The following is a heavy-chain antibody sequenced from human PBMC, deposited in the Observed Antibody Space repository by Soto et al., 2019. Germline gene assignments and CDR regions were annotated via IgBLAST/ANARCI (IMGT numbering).Heavy chain of an antibody. Sequence: PSETLSLTCTVSGGSISSGDYYRSWIRRPPGKGLEWIGYIYYSGSTYYNPSLKSRVTISVDTSKNQFSLKLSSVTAADTAVYYCARGGSRRYCSSTSCYSTWFDPWGQGTLVTVSS. CDR3: ARGGSRRYCSSTSCYSTWFDP. J-gene: IGHJ5*02. V-gene: IGHV4-30-4*01. CDR1: GGSISSGDYY. CDR2: IYYSGST. D-gene: IGHD2-2*01.